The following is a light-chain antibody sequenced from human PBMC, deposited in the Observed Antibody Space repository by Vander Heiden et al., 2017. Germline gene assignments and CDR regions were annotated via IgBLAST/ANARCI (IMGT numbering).Light chain of an antibody. CDR2: DAS. Sequence: DIQMTQSPPSLSASVGDRVTITCQASQDISNYLNWYQQKPGKAPKLLIYDASNLETGVPSRFSGSGSGTDFTFTISSLQPEDIATYYCQQDDNLHTFGQGTRLEIK. V-gene: IGKV1-33*01. CDR3: QQDDNLHT. J-gene: IGKJ5*01. CDR1: QDISNY.